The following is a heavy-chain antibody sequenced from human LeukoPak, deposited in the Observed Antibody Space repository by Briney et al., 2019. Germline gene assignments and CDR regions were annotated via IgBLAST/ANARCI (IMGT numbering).Heavy chain of an antibody. CDR3: ARIRLGYCSSTSCLPLGFDP. D-gene: IGHD2-2*01. CDR2: IIPIFGTA. V-gene: IGHV1-69*06. J-gene: IGHJ5*02. Sequence: SVKVSCKASGGTFSSYAISWVRQAHGQGLEWMGGIIPIFGTANYAQKFQGRVTITADKSMSTAYMELSSLRSEDTAVYYCARIRLGYCSSTSCLPLGFDPWGQGTLVTVSS. CDR1: GGTFSSYA.